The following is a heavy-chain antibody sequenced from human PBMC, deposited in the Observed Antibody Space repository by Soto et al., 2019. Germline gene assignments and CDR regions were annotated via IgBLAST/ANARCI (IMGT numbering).Heavy chain of an antibody. D-gene: IGHD3-10*01. V-gene: IGHV4-59*01. CDR3: ARGALQYYYGSGVVLDWFDP. Sequence: PSETLSLTCTVSGGSISSYYWSWIRQPPGKXLEWIGYIYYSGSTNYNPSLKSRVTISVDTSKNQFSLKLSSVTAADTAVYYCARGALQYYYGSGVVLDWFDPWGQGTLVTVSS. J-gene: IGHJ5*02. CDR2: IYYSGST. CDR1: GGSISSYY.